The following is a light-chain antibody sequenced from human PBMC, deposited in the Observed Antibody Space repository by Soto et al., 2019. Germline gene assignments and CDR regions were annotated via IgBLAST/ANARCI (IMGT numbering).Light chain of an antibody. CDR1: QSGRSSD. CDR2: GAS. CDR3: QQYGSAPRT. Sequence: LQQSPGTLSLSTGGRATLSCRAVQSGRSSDLAWYQQKPRQAARLVIEGASSRASGIADGFSRSGSGTDFTLTIRFLEPEDFAVYYCQQYGSAPRTFGQGTRVDI. V-gene: IGKV3-20*01. J-gene: IGKJ1*01.